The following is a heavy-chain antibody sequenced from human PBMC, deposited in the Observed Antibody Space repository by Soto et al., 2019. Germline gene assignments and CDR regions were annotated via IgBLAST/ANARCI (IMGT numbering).Heavy chain of an antibody. CDR3: ARDRLHWLDPGTGFDP. D-gene: IGHD3-9*01. CDR2: ISAYNGNT. V-gene: IGHV1-18*01. CDR1: GYTFTSYG. J-gene: IGHJ5*02. Sequence: ASVKVSCKASGYTFTSYGISWVRQAPGQGLEWMGWISAYNGNTNYAQKLQGRVTMTTDTSTSTAYMELRSLRSDDTAVYYCARDRLHWLDPGTGFDPWGQGTLVTVSS.